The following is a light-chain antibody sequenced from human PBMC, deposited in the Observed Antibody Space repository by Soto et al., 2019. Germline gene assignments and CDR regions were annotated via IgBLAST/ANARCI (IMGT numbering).Light chain of an antibody. Sequence: QSVLTQPASVSGSRGQSITISCTGTTSDVGNYNFVSWYQQHPGKAPKLIIYEGIKRPSGVSTRFSGSKSGITASLTISGLQAEDEADYSCCSYAGSSTFVFGTGTKVTVL. CDR2: EGI. CDR3: CSYAGSSTFV. CDR1: TSDVGNYNF. J-gene: IGLJ1*01. V-gene: IGLV2-23*01.